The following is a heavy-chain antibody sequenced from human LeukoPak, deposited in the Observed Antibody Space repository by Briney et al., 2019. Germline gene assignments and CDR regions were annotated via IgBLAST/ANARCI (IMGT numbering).Heavy chain of an antibody. J-gene: IGHJ5*02. CDR2: IYYSGST. CDR3: ATGMEWFDP. V-gene: IGHV4-59*01. D-gene: IGHD6-13*01. Sequence: KASETLSLTCTASGGSISSYYWSWIRQPPGKGLEWIGYIYYSGSTNYNPSLKSRVTISVDTSKNQFSLKLSSVTAADTAVYYCATGMEWFDPWGQGTLVTVSS. CDR1: GGSISSYY.